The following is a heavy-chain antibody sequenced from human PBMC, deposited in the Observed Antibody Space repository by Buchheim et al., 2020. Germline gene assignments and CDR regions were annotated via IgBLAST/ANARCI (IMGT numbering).Heavy chain of an antibody. D-gene: IGHD2-21*02. CDR2: INGDGRHT. CDR1: GFTFGIYW. CDR3: AMSTDYYSD. J-gene: IGHJ4*02. Sequence: EVQLVESGGGLVQPGGSLRLSCAASGFTFGIYWMHWVRQTPGKGLVWVSRINGDGRHTDYADSVKGRFTISRDNAENTLYLQMNSLRAEDTAVYYCAMSTDYYSDWGQGT. V-gene: IGHV3-74*01.